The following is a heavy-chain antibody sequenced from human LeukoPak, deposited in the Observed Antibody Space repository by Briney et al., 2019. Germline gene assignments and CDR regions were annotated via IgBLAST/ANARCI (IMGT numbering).Heavy chain of an antibody. V-gene: IGHV3-48*03. CDR2: ISSSGSTI. D-gene: IGHD6-13*01. J-gene: IGHJ4*02. Sequence: SGGSLRLSCAASGFTFSSYEMNWVRQAPGKGLEWVSYISSSGSTIYYADSVKGRFTISRDNAKNSLYLQMNSLRAEDTAVYYCARDTAYSSSWTWFDYWGQGTLVTVTS. CDR1: GFTFSSYE. CDR3: ARDTAYSSSWTWFDY.